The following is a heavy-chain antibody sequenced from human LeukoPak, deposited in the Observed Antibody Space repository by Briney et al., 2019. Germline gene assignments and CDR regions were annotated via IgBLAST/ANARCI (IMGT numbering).Heavy chain of an antibody. V-gene: IGHV4-4*07. CDR3: ARSRDYSNYGSFFDY. D-gene: IGHD4-11*01. Sequence: SETLSLTCTVSGGSISSYYWSWIRQPAGKGLEWIGRIYTSRSTNHNPSLKSRVTMSVDTSKNQFSLKLSSVTAADTAVYYCARSRDYSNYGSFFDYWGQGTLVTVSS. J-gene: IGHJ4*02. CDR2: IYTSRST. CDR1: GGSISSYY.